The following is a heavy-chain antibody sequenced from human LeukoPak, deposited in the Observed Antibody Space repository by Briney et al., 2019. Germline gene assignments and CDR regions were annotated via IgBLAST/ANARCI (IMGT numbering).Heavy chain of an antibody. CDR3: AKTREGYFDWLADPFDY. D-gene: IGHD3-9*01. CDR1: GFTFGDYA. CDR2: ISWNSGSI. J-gene: IGHJ4*02. Sequence: GRSLRLSCAASGFTFGDYAMHWVRQAPGKGLEWVSGISWNSGSIGYADSVKGRFTISRDNAKNSLYLQMNSLRAEDTALYYCAKTREGYFDWLADPFDYWGQGTLVTVSS. V-gene: IGHV3-9*01.